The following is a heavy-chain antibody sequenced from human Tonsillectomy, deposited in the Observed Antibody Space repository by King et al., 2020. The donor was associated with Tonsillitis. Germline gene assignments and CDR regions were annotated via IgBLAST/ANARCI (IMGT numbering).Heavy chain of an antibody. Sequence: VQLQESGPGLVKPSQTLSLTCTVSGGSISSHGYYWSWIRQHPGQGLEWIGYIYYSGSTDYNPSLKSRVTISVDTSKNQFSLKLSSVTAADTAVYYCARDPTTVTLEGAFDIWGQGTMVTVSS. V-gene: IGHV4-31*03. CDR3: ARDPTTVTLEGAFDI. CDR2: IYYSGST. CDR1: GGSISSHGYY. J-gene: IGHJ3*02. D-gene: IGHD4-17*01.